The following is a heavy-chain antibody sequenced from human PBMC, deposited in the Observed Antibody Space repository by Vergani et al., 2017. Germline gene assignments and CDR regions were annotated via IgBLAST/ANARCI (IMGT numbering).Heavy chain of an antibody. J-gene: IGHJ5*02. V-gene: IGHV3-9*02. CDR2: ISWNSNSI. Sequence: EVQLEESGGGLVLPGRSLRLSCVASGFTSAGYAMHWVRQAPGKGLEWVSGISWNSNSIGYADSVKGRFTISRENAKNSLYLQMNSLRAEDTALYYCAKDLGTSSGGGWFDPWAQGTLVTVSS. CDR1: GFTSAGYA. D-gene: IGHD6-6*01. CDR3: AKDLGTSSGGGWFDP.